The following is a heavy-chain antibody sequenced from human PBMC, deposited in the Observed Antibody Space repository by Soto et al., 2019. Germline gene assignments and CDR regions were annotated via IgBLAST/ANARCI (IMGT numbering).Heavy chain of an antibody. J-gene: IGHJ4*02. D-gene: IGHD2-2*01. CDR1: GVTFTTYA. CDR3: AILPQSGTYFKYAF. V-gene: IGHV1-69*06. CDR2: IVGVSGER. Sequence: QGRLVQSEAEVKKPGSSVQGSCKASGVTFTTYAYNWVRQAPGRGLEWVGGIVGVSGERRYAQEFRDRVTVTADKSTGTTYLDLTRLTSEDTAVYYCAILPQSGTYFKYAFWGQGTVVTVSS.